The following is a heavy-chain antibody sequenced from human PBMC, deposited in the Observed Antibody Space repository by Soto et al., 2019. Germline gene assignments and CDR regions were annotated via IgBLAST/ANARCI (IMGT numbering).Heavy chain of an antibody. CDR3: ARAYSGRLPRRADYYYALDV. D-gene: IGHD2-15*01. V-gene: IGHV3-13*05. CDR2: IGAARDQ. CDR1: GFTFSDYD. Sequence: EVQLVESGGGSVQPGGSLRLSCTASGFTFSDYDMHWVRQGSGKGLEWVSTIGAARDQYYTGSVKGRFTISRENARNSMFLQMNSVTVGDTAVYYCARAYSGRLPRRADYYYALDVWGQGTMVTVS. J-gene: IGHJ6*02.